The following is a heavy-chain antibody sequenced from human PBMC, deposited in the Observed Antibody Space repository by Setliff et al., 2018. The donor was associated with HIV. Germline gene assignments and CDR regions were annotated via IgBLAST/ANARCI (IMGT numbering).Heavy chain of an antibody. J-gene: IGHJ3*02. CDR1: GYTFTGYY. V-gene: IGHV1-18*04. Sequence: ASVKVSCKASGYTFTGYYMHWVRQAPGQGLEWMGWMSTDNGNTNYAQKVQGRVTMTTDTGTRTAYMELRSLRSDDTAMYYCARMRGGHNIREGAFDIWGQGTMVTVSS. CDR2: MSTDNGNT. D-gene: IGHD1-20*01. CDR3: ARMRGGHNIREGAFDI.